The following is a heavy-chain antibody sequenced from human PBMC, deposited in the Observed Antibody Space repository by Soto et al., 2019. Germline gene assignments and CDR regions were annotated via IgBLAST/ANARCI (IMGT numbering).Heavy chain of an antibody. CDR1: GYTFTNYA. Sequence: QVQLVQSGAEVKKPGASVKVSCKASGYTFTNYATHWVRQAPGQRLEWMGWINAGNGNTKYPQKFQSRVTITRDTSPSTALMARRSLRSADTAVDSCGRISGLIRFDPWGQGTLVTVAS. CDR3: GRISGLIRFDP. V-gene: IGHV1-3*01. J-gene: IGHJ5*02. CDR2: INAGNGNT. D-gene: IGHD3-10*01.